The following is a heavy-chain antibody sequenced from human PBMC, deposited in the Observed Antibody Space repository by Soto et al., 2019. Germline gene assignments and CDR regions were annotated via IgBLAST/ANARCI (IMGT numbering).Heavy chain of an antibody. V-gene: IGHV4-30-2*06. CDR1: GASISYGGFS. CDR2: ISHLEST. CDR3: ARGGGYDSFDY. D-gene: IGHD5-12*01. J-gene: IGHJ4*02. Sequence: PSETLSLTCTVSGASISYGGFSWSWIRQSPGKGLEWIGYISHLESTYFHPSFKSRLTMSIDRTRNQFSLKLSSVTAADMAVYYCARGGGYDSFDYCGQGVLVTVS.